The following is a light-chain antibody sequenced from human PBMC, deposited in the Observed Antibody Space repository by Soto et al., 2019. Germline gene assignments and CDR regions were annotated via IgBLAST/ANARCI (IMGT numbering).Light chain of an antibody. Sequence: PGERATLSCRASQSVSSVYLAWYQQRPGQAPRLLIYGASSRATGVPDRFSGSGSGTDFTLTISGLEAEDSAVYYCQRFDSSSYSFGQGTKLQIK. J-gene: IGKJ2*03. V-gene: IGKV3-20*01. CDR2: GAS. CDR1: QSVSSVY. CDR3: QRFDSSSYS.